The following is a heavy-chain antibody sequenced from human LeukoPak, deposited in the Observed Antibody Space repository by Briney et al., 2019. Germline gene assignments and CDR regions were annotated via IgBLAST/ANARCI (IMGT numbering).Heavy chain of an antibody. V-gene: IGHV1-8*01. CDR1: GYTFTSYD. Sequence: ASVKVSCKASGYTFTSYDINWVRQATGEGLEWMGWMNPDNGHIGYAQKFQGRVTMTRNTSISTAYMELSSLRSDDTAVYYCARAYDILTGPDYWGQGTLVTVSS. CDR2: MNPDNGHI. D-gene: IGHD3-9*01. J-gene: IGHJ4*02. CDR3: ARAYDILTGPDY.